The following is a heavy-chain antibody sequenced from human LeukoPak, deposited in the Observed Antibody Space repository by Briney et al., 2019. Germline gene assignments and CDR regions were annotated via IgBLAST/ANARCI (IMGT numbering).Heavy chain of an antibody. V-gene: IGHV4-38-2*02. CDR2: IYHSGST. CDR1: GYSISSGYY. J-gene: IGHJ4*02. Sequence: SETLSLTCTVSGYSISSGYYWGWIRQPPGKGLKWIGSIYHSGSTYYNPSLKSRVTISVDTSKNQFSLKLSSVTAADTAVYYCASSVRYSSGDDYWGQGTLVTVSS. D-gene: IGHD6-19*01. CDR3: ASSVRYSSGDDY.